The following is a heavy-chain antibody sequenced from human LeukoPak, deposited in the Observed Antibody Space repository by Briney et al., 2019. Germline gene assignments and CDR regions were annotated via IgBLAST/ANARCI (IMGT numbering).Heavy chain of an antibody. D-gene: IGHD6-13*01. CDR2: ISGSGGST. Sequence: QSGGSLRLSCAASGFTFSSYAMSWVRQAPGKGLEWVSAISGSGGSTYYADSVKGRFTISRDNSKNTLYLQMNSLRAEDTAVYYCAKNGAAAGKWSFYSMDVWGQGTTVTVSS. V-gene: IGHV3-23*01. J-gene: IGHJ6*02. CDR3: AKNGAAAGKWSFYSMDV. CDR1: GFTFSSYA.